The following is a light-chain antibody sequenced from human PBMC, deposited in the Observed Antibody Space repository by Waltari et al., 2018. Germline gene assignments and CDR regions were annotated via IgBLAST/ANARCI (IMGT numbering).Light chain of an antibody. Sequence: SFELTQPPSLSVSPGQTARITCSGDRLRKPFASLYRQKPGQAPVLLIFRDSERSSGIPERFSGSTSGTVVTLTITGVQSEDEADYYCQSADGSGPMTWVFGGGTRLTVL. V-gene: IGLV3-25*03. CDR1: RLRKPF. CDR3: QSADGSGPMTWV. CDR2: RDS. J-gene: IGLJ3*02.